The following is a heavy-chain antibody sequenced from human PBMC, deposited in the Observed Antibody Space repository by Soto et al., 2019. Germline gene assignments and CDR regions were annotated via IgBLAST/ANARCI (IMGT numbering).Heavy chain of an antibody. Sequence: QVQLVQSGAEVKKPGASVKVSCKASGYTFTSYGISWVRQAPGQGLEWMGWISAYNGNTNYAQKLQGRVTMTTDTSTSTAYMELRILRSDDTAVYFCARAPLYNWNSRYFDYWGQGTLVTVSS. CDR1: GYTFTSYG. D-gene: IGHD1-7*01. CDR3: ARAPLYNWNSRYFDY. V-gene: IGHV1-18*04. J-gene: IGHJ4*02. CDR2: ISAYNGNT.